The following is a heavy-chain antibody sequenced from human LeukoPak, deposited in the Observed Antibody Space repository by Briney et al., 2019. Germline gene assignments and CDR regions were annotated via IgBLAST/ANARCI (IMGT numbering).Heavy chain of an antibody. V-gene: IGHV4-4*07. CDR3: ARGRYCSADVCTGGDSFDI. CDR2: KYARGDS. CDR1: GGSISNYY. J-gene: IGHJ3*02. D-gene: IGHD2-15*01. Sequence: SETLSLTCTVSGGSISNYYWSWIRQPAGKGLEWIGRKYARGDSNYNPPLQSRVTMSVDTSKNHFSLNLRSVTAAATAVYYCARGRYCSADVCTGGDSFDIWGQGTMVSVSS.